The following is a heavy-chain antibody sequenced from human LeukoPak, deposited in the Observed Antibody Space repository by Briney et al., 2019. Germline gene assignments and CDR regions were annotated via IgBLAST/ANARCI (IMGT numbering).Heavy chain of an antibody. V-gene: IGHV3-23*01. CDR2: VSDNGATT. J-gene: IGHJ3*02. CDR3: AKEGYYYGSGDAFDI. CDR1: GFTFNNFA. D-gene: IGHD3-22*01. Sequence: PGGSLRLSCAASGFTFNNFAMSWVREAPGKGLEWVSGVSDNGATTNYADSVKGRSTISRDNSKNTVFLQMNSLRAEDTAIYYCAKEGYYYGSGDAFDIWGQGTMVTVSS.